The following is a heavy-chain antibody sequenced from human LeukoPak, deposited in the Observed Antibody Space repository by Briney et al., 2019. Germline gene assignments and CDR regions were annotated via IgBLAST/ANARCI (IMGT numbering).Heavy chain of an antibody. D-gene: IGHD6-6*01. CDR1: GYTFTSYG. J-gene: IGHJ5*02. V-gene: IGHV1-24*01. CDR3: ATRSWDSSSRYNWFDP. CDR2: FDPEDGET. Sequence: GASVKVSCKASGYTFTSYGISWVRQAPGQGLEWMGGFDPEDGETIYAQKFQGRVTMTEDTSTDTAYMELSSLRSEDTAVYYCATRSWDSSSRYNWFDPWGQGTLVTVSS.